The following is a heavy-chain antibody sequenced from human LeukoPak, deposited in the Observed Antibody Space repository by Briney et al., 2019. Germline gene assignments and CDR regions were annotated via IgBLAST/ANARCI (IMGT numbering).Heavy chain of an antibody. Sequence: ASVKVSCKASGYTFTGYYMHWVRQAPGQGLEWMGWINPNSGGTNYAQKFQGRVTMTRDTSISTAYMELSRLRSDDTAVYYCARVYRYYYDSSGYYGPNASDYWGQGTLVTVSS. V-gene: IGHV1-2*02. D-gene: IGHD3-22*01. CDR2: INPNSGGT. CDR1: GYTFTGYY. CDR3: ARVYRYYYDSSGYYGPNASDY. J-gene: IGHJ4*02.